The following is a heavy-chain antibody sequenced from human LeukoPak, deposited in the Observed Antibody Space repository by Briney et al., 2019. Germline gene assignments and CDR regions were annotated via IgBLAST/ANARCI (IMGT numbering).Heavy chain of an antibody. J-gene: IGHJ5*02. V-gene: IGHV4-38-2*02. CDR2: IYHSGST. CDR1: GYSISIGYY. CDR3: ARDPMTTVSGPVDWFDP. D-gene: IGHD4-11*01. Sequence: KPSETLSLTCTLSGYSISIGYYWGWIRQPPGKGLEWIGSIYHSGSTYYNPSLKSRVTISVDTSKNQFSLKLSSVTAADTAVYYCARDPMTTVSGPVDWFDPWGQGTLVTVSS.